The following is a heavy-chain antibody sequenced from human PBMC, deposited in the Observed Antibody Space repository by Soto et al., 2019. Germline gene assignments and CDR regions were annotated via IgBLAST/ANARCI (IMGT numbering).Heavy chain of an antibody. CDR1: GFTFSSYG. Sequence: GGSLRLSCAASGFTFSSYGMHWVRQAPGKGLEWVAVISYDGSNKYYADSAKDRFTISRDNSKNTLYLQMNSLRAEDTAVYYCAKNPLVAEVDYYYMDVWGKGTTVTVSS. J-gene: IGHJ6*03. D-gene: IGHD2-15*01. V-gene: IGHV3-30*18. CDR2: ISYDGSNK. CDR3: AKNPLVAEVDYYYMDV.